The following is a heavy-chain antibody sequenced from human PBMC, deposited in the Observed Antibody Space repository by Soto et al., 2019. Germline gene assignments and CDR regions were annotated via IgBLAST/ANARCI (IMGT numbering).Heavy chain of an antibody. J-gene: IGHJ4*02. CDR1: GGSFSGYY. V-gene: IGHV4-34*01. CDR3: ARAGDNSGYSDY. Sequence: SETLSLTCAVYGGSFSGYYWTWIRQPPGKGLEWIGEVSHSGTTNYNPSLKSRVTISVDTSKNQFSLKLSSVTAADTAVYYCARAGDNSGYSDYWGQGIMVTVSS. CDR2: VSHSGTT. D-gene: IGHD3-22*01.